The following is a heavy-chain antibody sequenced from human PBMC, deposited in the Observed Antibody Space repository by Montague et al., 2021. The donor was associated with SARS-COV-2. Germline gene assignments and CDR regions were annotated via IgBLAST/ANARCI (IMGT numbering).Heavy chain of an antibody. J-gene: IGHJ6*03. D-gene: IGHD2-2*02. CDR2: IHHGGST. CDR3: ARLGDGVVPSPILGVGPYYSYYYMDV. V-gene: IGHV4-34*01. CDR1: GGSFSTYS. Sequence: SETLSLTCAVHGGSFSTYSWNWIRQPPGKGLEWIGEIHHGGSTNYNPSLKIRVTISADTSKNQFSLTLTSVAAADTAVYYCARLGDGVVPSPILGVGPYYSYYYMDVWGKGTTVTVS.